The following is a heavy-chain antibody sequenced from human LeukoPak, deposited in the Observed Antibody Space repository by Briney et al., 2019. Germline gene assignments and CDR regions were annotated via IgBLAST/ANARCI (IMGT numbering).Heavy chain of an antibody. CDR3: AKVGPLSILEYYYMDV. J-gene: IGHJ6*03. CDR1: GFTFSSYA. D-gene: IGHD3-3*01. CDR2: ISGSGGST. Sequence: GGSLRLSCAASGFTFSSYATSWARQAPGKGLEWVSAISGSGGSTYYADSVKGRLTISRDNSKNTLYLQMNSLRAEDTAVYYCAKVGPLSILEYYYMDVWGKGTTVTVSS. V-gene: IGHV3-23*01.